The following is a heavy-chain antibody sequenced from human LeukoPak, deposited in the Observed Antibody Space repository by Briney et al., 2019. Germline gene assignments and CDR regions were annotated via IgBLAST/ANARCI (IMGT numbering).Heavy chain of an antibody. D-gene: IGHD3-3*02. V-gene: IGHV4-38-2*02. J-gene: IGHJ6*03. CDR2: IYHSGST. CDR3: ARAFYPGYYSYMAV. Sequence: SETLSLTCTVSGYSISSGYYWGWIRQPPGKGLEWIGSIYHSGSTYYNPSLKSRVTISVDTSKNQFSLKLSSVTAADTAVYYCARAFYPGYYSYMAVWGKGTTVTVSS. CDR1: GYSISSGYY.